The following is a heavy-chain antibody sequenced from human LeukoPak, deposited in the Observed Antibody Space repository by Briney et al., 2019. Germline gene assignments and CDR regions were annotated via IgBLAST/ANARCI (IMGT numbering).Heavy chain of an antibody. J-gene: IGHJ3*02. CDR1: GFTFSSYS. CDR3: AREGLSSIAARPGAFDI. D-gene: IGHD6-6*01. Sequence: KPGGSLRLSCAASGFTFSSYSMNWVRQAPGKGLEWVSSISSSSSYIYYADSVKGRFTISRDNAKNSLYPQMNSLRAEDTAVYYCAREGLSSIAARPGAFDIWGQGTMVTVSS. V-gene: IGHV3-21*01. CDR2: ISSSSSYI.